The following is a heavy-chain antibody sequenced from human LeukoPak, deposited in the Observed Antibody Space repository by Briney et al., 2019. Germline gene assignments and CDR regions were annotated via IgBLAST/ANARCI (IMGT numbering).Heavy chain of an antibody. Sequence: SETLSLTCTVSGGSISSHYWSWIRQPPGKGLEWIGYIYYSGNTNYNPSLKSRVTISVDTSKSQFALKLSSVTAADTAVYYCAKSYFDYSTYYSYYFNLWGQGALVTVSS. V-gene: IGHV4-59*08. CDR3: AKSYFDYSTYYSYYFNL. CDR1: GGSISSHY. D-gene: IGHD4-11*01. J-gene: IGHJ4*02. CDR2: IYYSGNT.